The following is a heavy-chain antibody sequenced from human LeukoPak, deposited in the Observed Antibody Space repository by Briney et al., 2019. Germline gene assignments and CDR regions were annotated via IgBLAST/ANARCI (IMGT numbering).Heavy chain of an antibody. J-gene: IGHJ4*02. CDR3: AKEDVGGWYRIDY. Sequence: GGSLRLSCAASGFTFSNTQMSWVRQAPGKGLEWVGRIKSKTDGATTDYAAPVKGRFTISRDDSKSMVYLLMNSLKTEDTAVYYCAKEDVGGWYRIDYWGQGTLVTVSS. V-gene: IGHV3-15*01. CDR2: IKSKTDGATT. CDR1: GFTFSNTQ. D-gene: IGHD6-19*01.